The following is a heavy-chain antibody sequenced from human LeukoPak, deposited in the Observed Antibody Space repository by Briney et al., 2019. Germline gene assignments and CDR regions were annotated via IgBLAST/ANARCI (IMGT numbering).Heavy chain of an antibody. D-gene: IGHD3-22*01. Sequence: GASVKVSFKASGYPFPSYYMHWGRQAPGQGLEWMGIINPSGGSTSYSQKFPGRVTMTKETSTSTVYMELSSLRSEDTAVYYCARDGNHDSSGYYFDYWGQGTLVTVSS. J-gene: IGHJ4*02. CDR3: ARDGNHDSSGYYFDY. V-gene: IGHV1-46*01. CDR2: INPSGGST. CDR1: GYPFPSYY.